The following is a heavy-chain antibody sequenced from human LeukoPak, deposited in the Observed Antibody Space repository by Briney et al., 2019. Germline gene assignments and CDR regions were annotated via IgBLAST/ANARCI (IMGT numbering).Heavy chain of an antibody. Sequence: PSETLSLTCTVSGDSISSTNYYWGWLRQPPGKGLEWIGSIYYSGSTYYNPSLESRVTISVDTSKNQFSLKLSSVTAADTAVYYCATSGWYLLPGVYWGQGPWSPSPQ. D-gene: IGHD6-19*01. V-gene: IGHV4-39*01. CDR2: IYYSGST. CDR1: GDSISSTNYY. J-gene: IGHJ4*02. CDR3: ATSGWYLLPGVY.